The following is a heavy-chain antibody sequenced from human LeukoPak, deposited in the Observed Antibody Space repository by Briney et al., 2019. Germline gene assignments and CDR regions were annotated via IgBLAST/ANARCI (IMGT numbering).Heavy chain of an antibody. D-gene: IGHD2-21*02. CDR3: AKDVSPTAIHIPDAFDI. CDR1: GVTFSSYG. V-gene: IGHV3-30*18. Sequence: GGSLRLSCAASGVTFSSYGMHWVREAPGKGLEWVAVISYDGSNKYYADSVKGRFTISRDNSKNTLYLQMNSLRAEDTAVYYCAKDVSPTAIHIPDAFDIWGQGTMVTVSS. J-gene: IGHJ3*02. CDR2: ISYDGSNK.